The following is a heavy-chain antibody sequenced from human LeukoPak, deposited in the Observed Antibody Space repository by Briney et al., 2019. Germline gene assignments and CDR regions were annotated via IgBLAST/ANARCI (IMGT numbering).Heavy chain of an antibody. CDR2: IYYSGST. J-gene: IGHJ5*02. CDR3: ARGARDGVVGWFDP. V-gene: IGHV4-59*01. D-gene: IGHD2-15*01. Sequence: PSETLSLTCTVSGDSSSTYSWTWLRQPPGKGLEWIGNIYYSGSTNYNPSLKSRITISVGTSKRQISLKLSSVTAADTAVYYCARGARDGVVGWFDPWGQGTLVTVSS. CDR1: GDSSSTYS.